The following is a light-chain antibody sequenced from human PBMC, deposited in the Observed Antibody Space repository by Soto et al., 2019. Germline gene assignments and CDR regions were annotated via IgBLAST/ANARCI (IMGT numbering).Light chain of an antibody. Sequence: DIVLTQSPGTLSLSPGERATLSCRASQSISINYLAWYQQKPGLAPRLLIYGASSRAPGVPDRFSGSGSGTDFTLTISRLEPEDFAIYSCQQYCCSQYTFGQGTKVEIK. V-gene: IGKV3-20*01. CDR3: QQYCCSQYT. J-gene: IGKJ2*01. CDR1: QSISINY. CDR2: GAS.